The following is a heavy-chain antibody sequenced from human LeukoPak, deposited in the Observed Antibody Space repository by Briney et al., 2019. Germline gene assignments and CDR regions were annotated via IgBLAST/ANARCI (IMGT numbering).Heavy chain of an antibody. Sequence: SETLSLTCAVYGGSFSGYYWSWIRQPPGKGLEWIGEINHSGSTNYDPSLKSRVTISVDTSKNQFSLKLSSVTAADTAVYYCARVGRDGYNPATLDYWGQGTLVTVSS. CDR3: ARVGRDGYNPATLDY. CDR1: GGSFSGYY. V-gene: IGHV4-34*01. CDR2: INHSGST. D-gene: IGHD5-24*01. J-gene: IGHJ4*02.